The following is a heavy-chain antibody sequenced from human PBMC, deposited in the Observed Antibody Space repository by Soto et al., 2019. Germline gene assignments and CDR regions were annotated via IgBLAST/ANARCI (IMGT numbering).Heavy chain of an antibody. V-gene: IGHV1-69*01. CDR2: IIPLFGTA. J-gene: IGHJ6*02. CDR3: ARLGVAGTAEMIYFYGMDV. CDR1: GGTFSSYT. Sequence: QVQLVQSGAEVKKPRSSVKVSCKASGGTFSSYTITWVRQAPGQGLEWMGGIIPLFGTAKYAQKFQGRVTFTADESTSTAYMELSSLSSADTAVYYCARLGVAGTAEMIYFYGMDVWGQGTTVIVSS. D-gene: IGHD6-19*01.